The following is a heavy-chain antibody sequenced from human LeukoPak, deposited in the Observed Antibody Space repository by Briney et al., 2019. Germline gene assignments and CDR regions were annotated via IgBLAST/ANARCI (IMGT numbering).Heavy chain of an antibody. D-gene: IGHD3-10*01. CDR3: ARPYGSGSYIPPDY. CDR2: IKQDGSEK. CDR1: GFTFSNYW. Sequence: GGSLRLSCAASGFTFSNYWMSWVRQAPGKGLEWVANIKQDGSEKYCVNSVKGRFTISRDNAKNSLYLQMNSLRAEDTAVYYCARPYGSGSYIPPDYWGQGTLVTVSS. V-gene: IGHV3-7*01. J-gene: IGHJ4*02.